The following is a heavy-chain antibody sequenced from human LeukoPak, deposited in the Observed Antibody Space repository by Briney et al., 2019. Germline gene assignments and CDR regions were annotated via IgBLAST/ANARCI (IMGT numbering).Heavy chain of an antibody. V-gene: IGHV3-9*01. Sequence: GGSLRLSCAASGFTFDDYAMHWVRQAPGKGLEWVSGISWNSGSIGYADSVKGRFTISRDNAKNSLYLQMNSLRAEDTALYYCAKDRPAPRRSDYYDSSGYLDYWGQGTLVTVSS. J-gene: IGHJ4*02. D-gene: IGHD3-22*01. CDR3: AKDRPAPRRSDYYDSSGYLDY. CDR1: GFTFDDYA. CDR2: ISWNSGSI.